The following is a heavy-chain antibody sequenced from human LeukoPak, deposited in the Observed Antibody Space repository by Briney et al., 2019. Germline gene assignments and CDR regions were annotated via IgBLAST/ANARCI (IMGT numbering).Heavy chain of an antibody. D-gene: IGHD4-17*01. CDR3: ARDPNGDYIGTFDM. V-gene: IGHV3-23*01. CDR2: ISGSGGST. Sequence: PGGSLRLSCTASEFTFSSYGMSWVRQAAGKGLEWVSSISGSGGSTQYADSVQGRFAISRDNSKNTLYLQMNSLRVEDTAMYFCARDPNGDYIGTFDMWGRGTMVSVSS. CDR1: EFTFSSYG. J-gene: IGHJ3*02.